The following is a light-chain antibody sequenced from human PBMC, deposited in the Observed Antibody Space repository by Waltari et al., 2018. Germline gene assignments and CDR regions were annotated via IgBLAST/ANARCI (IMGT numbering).Light chain of an antibody. CDR2: KAS. J-gene: IGKJ1*01. V-gene: IGKV1-5*03. Sequence: IPCRASQSIIFWLAWYQQKPGKAPKLLIYKASSLESGVPSRFSGSGSGTEFTLTISSLQPDDFATYYCQQYNSYRTFGQGTKVEIK. CDR1: QSIIFW. CDR3: QQYNSYRT.